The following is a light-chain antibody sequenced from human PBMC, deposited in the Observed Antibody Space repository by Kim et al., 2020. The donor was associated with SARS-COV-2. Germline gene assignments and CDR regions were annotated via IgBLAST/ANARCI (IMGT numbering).Light chain of an antibody. Sequence: APGKAARITCGGKNIGSKGVHWYQQKPGQAPVLVIYYDSDRPSGIPERFSGSNSGNTATLIISRVEAGDEADYYCQVWDSSSDHVVFGGGTQLTVL. CDR3: QVWDSSSDHVV. CDR1: NIGSKG. CDR2: YDS. J-gene: IGLJ2*01. V-gene: IGLV3-21*04.